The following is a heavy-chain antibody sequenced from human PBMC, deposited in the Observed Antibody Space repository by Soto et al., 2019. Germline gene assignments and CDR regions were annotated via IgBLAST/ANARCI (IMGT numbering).Heavy chain of an antibody. CDR3: AKDCSGGSCYGGMGYYYGMDV. J-gene: IGHJ6*02. CDR2: ISYDGSNK. Sequence: QVQLVESGGGVVQPGRSLRLSCAASGFTFSSYGMHWVRQAPGKGLEWVAVISYDGSNKYYADSVKGRFTSSRANSKNTLYLQMNSLGSEDTAVYYCAKDCSGGSCYGGMGYYYGMDVWGQGTTVTVSS. V-gene: IGHV3-30*18. D-gene: IGHD2-15*01. CDR1: GFTFSSYG.